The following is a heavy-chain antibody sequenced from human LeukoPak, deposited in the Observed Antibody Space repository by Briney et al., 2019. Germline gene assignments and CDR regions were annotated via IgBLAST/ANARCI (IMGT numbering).Heavy chain of an antibody. Sequence: PGGSLRLSCAASGFTFSTYIMNWVRQAPGKGLEWVSYISGGSSTKYYADSVKGRFTISRDNAKNSLYLQMNSLRAEDTAVYYCARDLQFQHWGQGTLVTVSS. CDR1: GFTFSTYI. CDR3: ARDLQFQH. V-gene: IGHV3-48*01. CDR2: ISGGSSTK. J-gene: IGHJ1*01.